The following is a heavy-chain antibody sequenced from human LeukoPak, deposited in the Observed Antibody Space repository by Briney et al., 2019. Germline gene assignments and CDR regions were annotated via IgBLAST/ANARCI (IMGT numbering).Heavy chain of an antibody. V-gene: IGHV3-9*01. J-gene: IGHJ3*02. CDR2: ISWNSGSI. CDR3: AKDRLTFTDYLDAFDI. D-gene: IGHD4-11*01. CDR1: GFTFDDYA. Sequence: GGSLRLSCAASGFTFDDYAMHWVRQAPGKGLEWVSGISWNSGSIGYADSVKGRFTISRDNAKNSLYLQMNSLRAEDTALYYCAKDRLTFTDYLDAFDIWGQGTMVTVSS.